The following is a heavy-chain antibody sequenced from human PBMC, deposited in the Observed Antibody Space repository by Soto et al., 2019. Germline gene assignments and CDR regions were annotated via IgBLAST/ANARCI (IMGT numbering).Heavy chain of an antibody. CDR2: IDPNSGGT. J-gene: IGHJ4*02. CDR1: GYTFSDYY. CDR3: AREPATAKPEGVDF. D-gene: IGHD1-1*01. Sequence: ASVKVSCKASGYTFSDYYIHWVRQAPGQGLEWMGWIDPNSGGTKYAPKFQGGVTMTRDTSITTAYMELSRLRSGDTAVYYCAREPATAKPEGVDFWGQGTLVTVSS. V-gene: IGHV1-2*02.